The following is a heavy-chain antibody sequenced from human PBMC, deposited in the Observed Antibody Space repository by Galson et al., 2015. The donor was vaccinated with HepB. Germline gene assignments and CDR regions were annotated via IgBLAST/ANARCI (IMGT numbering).Heavy chain of an antibody. D-gene: IGHD2-15*01. Sequence: SLRLSCAASGFTLSNYALHWVRQAPGKGLEWVAIISYDGSIKFYADSVRGRFSISRDNSKKMLYLQMNNLRVEDTALYYCARAEPRAHWGDIVVEVAASPDSWGQGTLVTVSS. J-gene: IGHJ4*02. V-gene: IGHV3-30-3*01. CDR3: ARAEPRAHWGDIVVEVAASPDS. CDR2: ISYDGSIK. CDR1: GFTLSNYA.